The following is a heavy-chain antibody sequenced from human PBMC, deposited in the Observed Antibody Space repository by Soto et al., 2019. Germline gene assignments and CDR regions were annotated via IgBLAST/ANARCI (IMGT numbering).Heavy chain of an antibody. CDR1: GFSFSSYA. D-gene: IGHD5-12*01. CDR3: AKGSIAYSASVDN. V-gene: IGHV3-23*01. Sequence: DVQLLESGAGLVQPGGSLRLSGAASGFSFSSYAMVWVREAPGKGLEWVAVISARGGSSYFADSVKGRFTLSRDNSKNVLSLEMNSLRAEDTAIYFCAKGSIAYSASVDNWGQGTLVVVSS. J-gene: IGHJ4*02. CDR2: ISARGGSS.